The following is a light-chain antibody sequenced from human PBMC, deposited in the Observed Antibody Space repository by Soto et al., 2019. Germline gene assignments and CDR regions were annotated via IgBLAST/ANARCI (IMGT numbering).Light chain of an antibody. V-gene: IGKV1D-12*01. CDR2: AAS. Sequence: DIQMTQSPSSVSASVGDSVTITCRASRDISSWLAWYQQRPAKAPKLLISAASTLRSGIPLRFSGSSSGTEFTLTISSLQREVCATYYCQQTHSFPPTFGQGTRLEI. J-gene: IGKJ5*01. CDR1: RDISSW. CDR3: QQTHSFPPT.